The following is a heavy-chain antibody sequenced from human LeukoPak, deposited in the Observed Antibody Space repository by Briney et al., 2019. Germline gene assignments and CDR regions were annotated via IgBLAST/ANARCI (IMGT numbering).Heavy chain of an antibody. D-gene: IGHD6-13*01. J-gene: IGHJ4*02. CDR1: GGSISSYY. V-gene: IGHV4-59*08. CDR3: ARLGYSSSLDY. Sequence: SESLSLTCTVSGGSISSYYWSWIRQPPGKGLEWIGYICCSGSTNYNPSLKRRVTISVDTTKNQFSLKLSSVTAADTAVYYCARLGYSSSLDYWGQGTLVTVSS. CDR2: ICCSGST.